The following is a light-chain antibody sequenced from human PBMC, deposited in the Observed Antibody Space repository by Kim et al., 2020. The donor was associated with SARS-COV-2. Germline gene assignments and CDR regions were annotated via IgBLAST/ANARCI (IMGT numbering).Light chain of an antibody. CDR1: QGISNY. CDR2: EAS. CDR3: QQLNTYPPYT. V-gene: IGKV1-9*01. Sequence: DIQLTQSPSFLSASVGDRVTITCRTSQGISNYLAWYQQKPGKAPKLLIYEASTLQSGVPSRFIGSGSGTEFTLTISSLQPEDFATYYCQQLNTYPPYTFGQGTKLEIK. J-gene: IGKJ2*01.